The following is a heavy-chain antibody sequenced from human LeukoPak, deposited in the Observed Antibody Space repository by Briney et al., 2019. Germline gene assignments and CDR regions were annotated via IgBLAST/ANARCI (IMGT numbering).Heavy chain of an antibody. CDR2: ISAYNGNT. Sequence: ASVRVSCKASGYTFTPYGITWVRQAPGQGLEWMGRISAYNGNTIYARNLQDRVTMTTDTSTRTAYMELRSLRSDDTAVYYCARDRQGSGPRPPETNWFDPWGQGTLVTVSS. J-gene: IGHJ5*02. V-gene: IGHV1-18*01. D-gene: IGHD1-14*01. CDR3: ARDRQGSGPRPPETNWFDP. CDR1: GYTFTPYG.